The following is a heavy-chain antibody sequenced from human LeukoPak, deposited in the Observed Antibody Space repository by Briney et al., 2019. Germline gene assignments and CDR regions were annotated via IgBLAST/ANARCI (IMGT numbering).Heavy chain of an antibody. CDR3: VGVSYTSSWYFDY. Sequence: PGGSLRLSCAASGFTFSNYWMHRVRQAPGKGLVWVSRINSDGSSTTYADSVKGRFTISRDNAKNTLYLQMNSLRAEDTAVYYCVGVSYTSSWYFDYWGQGTLVTVSS. CDR1: GFTFSNYW. V-gene: IGHV3-74*01. CDR2: INSDGSST. D-gene: IGHD6-13*01. J-gene: IGHJ4*02.